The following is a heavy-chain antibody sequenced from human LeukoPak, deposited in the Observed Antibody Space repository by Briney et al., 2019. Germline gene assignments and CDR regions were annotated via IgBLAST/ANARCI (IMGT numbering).Heavy chain of an antibody. CDR3: ARQYSSSDYYYYYMDV. J-gene: IGHJ6*03. CDR2: IYPGDSDT. D-gene: IGHD6-6*01. Sequence: GESLKISCKGSGYSFTSYWIGWVRQMPGKGLEWMGIIYPGDSDTRYSPSFQGQVTISADKSISTAYLQWSSLKASDTAMYYCARQYSSSDYYYYYMDVWGKGTTVTVSS. CDR1: GYSFTSYW. V-gene: IGHV5-51*01.